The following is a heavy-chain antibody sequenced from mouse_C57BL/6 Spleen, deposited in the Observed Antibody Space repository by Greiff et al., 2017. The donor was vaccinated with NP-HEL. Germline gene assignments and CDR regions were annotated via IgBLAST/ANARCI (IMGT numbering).Heavy chain of an antibody. CDR1: GYTFTSYW. Sequence: VQLQQPGAELVKPGASVKLSCKASGYTFTSYWMQWVKQRPGQGLEWIGEIDPSDSYNNYNQKFKGKATLTVDTSSSTAYMQLSSLTSEDSAVYYFARRRDFDYWGQGTTLTVSS. J-gene: IGHJ2*01. CDR2: IDPSDSYN. V-gene: IGHV1-50*01. CDR3: ARRRDFDY.